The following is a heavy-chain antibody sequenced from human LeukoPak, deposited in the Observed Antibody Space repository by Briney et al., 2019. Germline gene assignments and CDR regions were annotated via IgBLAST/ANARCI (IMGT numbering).Heavy chain of an antibody. V-gene: IGHV3-23*01. Sequence: GGSLRLSCAASGFTFSSYAMSWVRQAPGKGLEWVSAISGSGGSTYYADSVKGRFTISRDNSKNTLYLQMNSLRAEDTAVYYCATDQRYSSSSGGDYWGQGTLVTVSS. CDR1: GFTFSSYA. J-gene: IGHJ4*02. D-gene: IGHD6-6*01. CDR3: ATDQRYSSSSGGDY. CDR2: ISGSGGST.